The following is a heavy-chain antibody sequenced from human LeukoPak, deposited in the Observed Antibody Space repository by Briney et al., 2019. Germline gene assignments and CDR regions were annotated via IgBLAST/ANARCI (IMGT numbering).Heavy chain of an antibody. CDR2: SYCSGSGST. Sequence: PSETLSLTCTVSGGSISHYYWSWIRQPPGKGLEWIGSSYCSGSGSTNYNPSRKSRVTISVDTSKNQFSLKLSSVTAADTAVYYCARRGVHGGSFDSWGQGTLVTVSS. V-gene: IGHV4-59*08. CDR1: GGSISHYY. J-gene: IGHJ4*02. CDR3: ARRGVHGGSFDS. D-gene: IGHD4-23*01.